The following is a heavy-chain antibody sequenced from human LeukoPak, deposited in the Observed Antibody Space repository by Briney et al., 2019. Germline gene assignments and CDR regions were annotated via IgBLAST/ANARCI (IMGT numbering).Heavy chain of an antibody. Sequence: PSETLSLTCSVSGGSISDYYWTWIRQPAGKGLEWIGRINASGTTRYNPSLKSRLAMPVDTSKNQFSLKLTSVTAADTAVYFCTRGLAAAYDYNWFDSWGQGTLVTVSS. D-gene: IGHD5-12*01. CDR3: TRGLAAAYDYNWFDS. J-gene: IGHJ5*01. CDR2: INASGTT. V-gene: IGHV4-4*07. CDR1: GGSISDYY.